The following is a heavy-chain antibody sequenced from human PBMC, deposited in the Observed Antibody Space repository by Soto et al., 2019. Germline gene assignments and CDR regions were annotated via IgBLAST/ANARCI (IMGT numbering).Heavy chain of an antibody. CDR1: GGTFSSYA. Sequence: QVQLVQSGAEVKKPGSSVKVSCKASGGTFSSYAISWVRQAPGQGLEWMGGIIPIFGTANYAQKFQGRVTITADKATSTAYMELSSLRSEYTAVYYCASPMYYDSSGQFDYWGQGTLVTVSS. CDR3: ASPMYYDSSGQFDY. V-gene: IGHV1-69*06. CDR2: IIPIFGTA. D-gene: IGHD3-22*01. J-gene: IGHJ4*02.